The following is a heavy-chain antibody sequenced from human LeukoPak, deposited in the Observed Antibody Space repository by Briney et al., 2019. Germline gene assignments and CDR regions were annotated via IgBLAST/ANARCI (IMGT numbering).Heavy chain of an antibody. Sequence: GGSLRLSWAASGFTFSTYWMHWVRQAPGKGLVWVARIRPEGTTTAYADSVKGRFTISRDNAKNTLFLQMNSLSAEDTAVYYCARDLDWIVFDYWGQGTLVTVSS. CDR2: IRPEGTTT. CDR1: GFTFSTYW. V-gene: IGHV3-74*03. J-gene: IGHJ4*02. CDR3: ARDLDWIVFDY. D-gene: IGHD3-9*01.